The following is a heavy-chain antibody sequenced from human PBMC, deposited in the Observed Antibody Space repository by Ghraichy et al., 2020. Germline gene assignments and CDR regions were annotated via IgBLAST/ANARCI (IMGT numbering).Heavy chain of an antibody. V-gene: IGHV3-21*01. CDR1: GFTFSSYS. CDR2: ISSSSSYI. CDR3: ARGRDYYDSSGYYYDYGMDV. J-gene: IGHJ6*02. Sequence: GGSLRLSCAASGFTFSSYSMNWVRQAPGKGLEWVSSISSSSSYIYYADSVKGRFTISRDNAKNSLYLQMNSLRAEDTAVYYCARGRDYYDSSGYYYDYGMDVWGQGTTVTVSS. D-gene: IGHD3-22*01.